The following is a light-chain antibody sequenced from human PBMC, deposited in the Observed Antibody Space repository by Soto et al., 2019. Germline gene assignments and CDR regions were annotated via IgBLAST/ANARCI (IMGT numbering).Light chain of an antibody. Sequence: QSVLTQPPSASGTPGQRVTISCSGSSSNIGSNAVNWYQQLPGTAPTLLIYSNNQRPPGVPDRFSGSKSGTSASLAVNGLQSEDEADYYCAAWDDSLNGPLFGGGTKLTVL. V-gene: IGLV1-44*01. CDR1: SSNIGSNA. CDR3: AAWDDSLNGPL. J-gene: IGLJ3*02. CDR2: SNN.